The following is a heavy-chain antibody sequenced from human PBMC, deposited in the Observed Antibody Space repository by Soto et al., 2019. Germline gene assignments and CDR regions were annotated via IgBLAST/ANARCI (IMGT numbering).Heavy chain of an antibody. Sequence: QVTLKESGPVLVKPTETLTLTCTVSGFSLSNARMGVSWIRQPPGKALEWLAHIFSNDEKSYSTSLKSRLTISKDTSKSQVVLTMTNMDPVDTATYYCARIRRDYYDSSGYYRRPSDWFDPWGQGTLVTVSS. CDR2: IFSNDEK. D-gene: IGHD3-22*01. CDR1: GFSLSNARMG. J-gene: IGHJ5*02. V-gene: IGHV2-26*01. CDR3: ARIRRDYYDSSGYYRRPSDWFDP.